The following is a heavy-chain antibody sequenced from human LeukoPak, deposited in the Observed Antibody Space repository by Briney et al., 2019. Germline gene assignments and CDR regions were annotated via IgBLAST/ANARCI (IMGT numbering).Heavy chain of an antibody. CDR3: ARLYCSSTSCQYYFDY. V-gene: IGHV5-51*01. Sequence: GESLKISCKGAGYSFTSYWIAWVRQMPGKGLEWIGFIYPSDSDTRYSPSFQGQVTISADKSISTAYLQWSSLKASDTAMYYCARLYCSSTSCQYYFDYWGQGTLVTVSS. CDR1: GYSFTSYW. J-gene: IGHJ4*02. CDR2: IYPSDSDT. D-gene: IGHD2-2*01.